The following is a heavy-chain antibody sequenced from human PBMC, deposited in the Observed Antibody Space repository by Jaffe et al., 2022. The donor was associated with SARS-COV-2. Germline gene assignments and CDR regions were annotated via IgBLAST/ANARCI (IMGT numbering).Heavy chain of an antibody. CDR3: ARDFVRGEQWAYFDY. J-gene: IGHJ4*02. D-gene: IGHD3-10*02. V-gene: IGHV3-30*04. CDR1: GFTFSSYA. CDR2: ISYDGSNK. Sequence: QVQLVESGGGVVQPGRSLRLSCAASGFTFSSYAMHWVRQAPGKGLEWVAVISYDGSNKYYADSVKGRFTISRDNSKNTLYLQMNSLRAEDTAVYYCARDFVRGEQWAYFDYWGQGTLVTVSS.